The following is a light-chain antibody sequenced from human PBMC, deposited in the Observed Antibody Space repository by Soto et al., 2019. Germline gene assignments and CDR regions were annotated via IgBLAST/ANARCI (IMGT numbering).Light chain of an antibody. CDR1: SSNIGNNY. Sequence: QSVLTQPPSVSAAPGQKVTICCSGSSSNIGNNYVSWYQQLPGTAPKLLIYDNNKRPSGIPDRFSGSKSGTSATLGITGLQTGDEADYYCGTWDSSLSRVFGTGTKSPS. J-gene: IGLJ1*01. V-gene: IGLV1-51*01. CDR3: GTWDSSLSRV. CDR2: DNN.